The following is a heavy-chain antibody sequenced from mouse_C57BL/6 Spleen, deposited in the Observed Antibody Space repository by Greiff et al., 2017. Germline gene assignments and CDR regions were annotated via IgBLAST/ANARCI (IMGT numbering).Heavy chain of an antibody. D-gene: IGHD2-1*01. CDR3: ARRYYGNYGGYFDY. Sequence: VQLKQSGPELVKPGASVKIPCKASGYTFTDYNMDWVKQSHGKSLEWIGDINPNNGGTIYNQKFKGKATLTVDKSSSTAYMELRSLTSEDTAVYYCARRYYGNYGGYFDYWGQGTTLTVSS. CDR1: GYTFTDYN. V-gene: IGHV1-18*01. CDR2: INPNNGGT. J-gene: IGHJ2*01.